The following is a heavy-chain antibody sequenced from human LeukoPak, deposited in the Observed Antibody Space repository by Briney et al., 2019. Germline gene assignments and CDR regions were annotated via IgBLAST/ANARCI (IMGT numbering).Heavy chain of an antibody. CDR1: GHTFTGYY. V-gene: IGHV1-69*13. J-gene: IGHJ3*02. Sequence: SVKVSCKASGHTFTGYYMHWVRQAPGQGLEWLGGIIPIFGSSNYAQNFQDRVTITADESTSTAYMELSSLRSEDTAVYYCASVTTVTTKGHGAFDIWGQGTMVTVSS. CDR2: IIPIFGSS. D-gene: IGHD4-17*01. CDR3: ASVTTVTTKGHGAFDI.